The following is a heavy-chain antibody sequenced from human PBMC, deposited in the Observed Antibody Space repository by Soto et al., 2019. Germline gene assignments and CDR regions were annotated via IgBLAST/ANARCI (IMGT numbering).Heavy chain of an antibody. Sequence: GGSLRLSCAASGFTFSGSAMHWVRQASGKGLEWVGRIRDKASSYATAYAASLKGRFTISREDSKNTAYLQMNSLKTDDTAVYYCTRWEVGAAADPTKTYYDGLDVWGQGTTVTVSS. CDR3: TRWEVGAAADPTKTYYDGLDV. CDR2: IRDKASSYAT. D-gene: IGHD6-13*01. V-gene: IGHV3-73*01. CDR1: GFTFSGSA. J-gene: IGHJ6*02.